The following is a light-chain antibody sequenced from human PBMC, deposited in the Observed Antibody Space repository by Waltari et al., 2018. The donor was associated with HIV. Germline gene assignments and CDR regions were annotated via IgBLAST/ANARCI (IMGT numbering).Light chain of an antibody. J-gene: IGLJ1*01. V-gene: IGLV3-21*02. Sequence: SYVVTQPPSVSVTPGQTARISCGGDSIGTKRVQWYQQKSGLAPVLVIYDDTDRPSGTPERFSGSNSGNTATLTIYRVEAEDEGDYYCQVWDASTTQPLVFGSGTKVTAL. CDR2: DDT. CDR3: QVWDASTTQPLV. CDR1: SIGTKR.